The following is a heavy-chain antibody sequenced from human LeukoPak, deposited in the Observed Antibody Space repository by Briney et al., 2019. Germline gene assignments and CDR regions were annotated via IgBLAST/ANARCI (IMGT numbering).Heavy chain of an antibody. D-gene: IGHD3-10*01. CDR3: ARALRTYWFDP. V-gene: IGHV4-31*01. CDR1: DGSISSGGYY. Sequence: SETLSLTCTVSDGSISSGGYYWSWIRQHPGKGLEWIGSIYRSGSTYYNPSLKSQISMSVDTSKNQFSLRLSSVTAADTAVYYCARALRTYWFDPWGQGTLVTVSS. CDR2: IYRSGST. J-gene: IGHJ5*02.